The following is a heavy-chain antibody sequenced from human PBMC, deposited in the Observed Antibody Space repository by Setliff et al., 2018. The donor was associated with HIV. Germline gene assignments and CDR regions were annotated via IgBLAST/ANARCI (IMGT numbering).Heavy chain of an antibody. CDR1: GGSISSSSYY. D-gene: IGHD3-22*01. CDR3: ARRGDSSSYLYAFEI. J-gene: IGHJ3*02. Sequence: SETLSLTCTVSGGSISSSSYYWGWIRQPPGKGLEWIGRIYTSGSTYYNPSLKSRVTISVDTSKNQFSLKLSSVTAADTAVYYCARRGDSSSYLYAFEIWGQGTMVTVSS. CDR2: IYTSGST. V-gene: IGHV4-39*07.